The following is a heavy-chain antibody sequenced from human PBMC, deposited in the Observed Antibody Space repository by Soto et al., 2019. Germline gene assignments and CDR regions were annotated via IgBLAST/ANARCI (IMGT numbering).Heavy chain of an antibody. CDR3: ARYIPGVRYYGMDV. CDR2: IGESGTPT. D-gene: IGHD2-2*01. V-gene: IGHV3-23*01. Sequence: HPGGSLRLSCAASGFTFSSYAMKWVRQAPGKGLEWVSLIGESGTPTYYADSVKGRFTISRDNSGNTLFLEMYSLRAEDTAVYYCARYIPGVRYYGMDVWGQGTTVTV. J-gene: IGHJ6*02. CDR1: GFTFSSYA.